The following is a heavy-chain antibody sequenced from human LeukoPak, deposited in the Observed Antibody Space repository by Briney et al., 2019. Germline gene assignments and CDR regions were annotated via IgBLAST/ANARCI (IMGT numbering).Heavy chain of an antibody. J-gene: IGHJ2*01. D-gene: IGHD1-26*01. Sequence: GGSLRLSCAASGFTFSSYWMHWVRQAPGKGLVWVSRINSDGSSTSYADSVKGRFTISRDNAKNTLYLQMNSLRAEDTAVYYCARGVGSYPYWYFDLWGRGTLVTVSS. CDR2: INSDGSST. CDR1: GFTFSSYW. CDR3: ARGVGSYPYWYFDL. V-gene: IGHV3-74*01.